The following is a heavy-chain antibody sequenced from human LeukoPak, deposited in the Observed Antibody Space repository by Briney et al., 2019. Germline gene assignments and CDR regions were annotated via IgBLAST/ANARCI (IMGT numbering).Heavy chain of an antibody. J-gene: IGHJ4*02. CDR1: GFTLSAST. V-gene: IGHV3-73*01. CDR2: IRSKPNSYAT. Sequence: PGGSLRLSCAASGFTLSASTMHWVRQASGKGLEWVGRIRSKPNSYATAYAASVKGRFTISRDDSKNTAYLQMNSLETEDTAVYYCTTVDTIMVWGQGTLVTVSS. CDR3: TTVDTIMV. D-gene: IGHD5-18*01.